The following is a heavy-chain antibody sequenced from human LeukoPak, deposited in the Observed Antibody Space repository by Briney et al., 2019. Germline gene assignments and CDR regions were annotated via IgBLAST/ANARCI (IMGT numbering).Heavy chain of an antibody. V-gene: IGHV3-21*04. CDR2: ISSSSSYI. CDR3: AKDLLRELLPDY. J-gene: IGHJ4*02. Sequence: GGSLRLSCAASGFTFSSHGMNWVRQAPGKGLEWVSSISSSSSYIYYADSVKGRFTISRDNAKNSLYLQMNSLRAEDTAVYYCAKDLLRELLPDYWGQGTLVTVSS. D-gene: IGHD1-26*01. CDR1: GFTFSSHG.